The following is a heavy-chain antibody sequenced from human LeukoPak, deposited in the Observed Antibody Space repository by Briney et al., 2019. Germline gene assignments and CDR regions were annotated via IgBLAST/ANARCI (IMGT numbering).Heavy chain of an antibody. Sequence: SETLSLTCSVSGGSISSCTYSWGWIRQPPGKGLEWIGSFSCSGSTYYNPSLKSRVTISVDTSKSQFSLYMDSVTAEDTAVYYCAKEGHYDIWGYYMDVWGKGTTVTVSS. J-gene: IGHJ6*03. CDR2: FSCSGST. CDR3: AKEGHYDIWGYYMDV. D-gene: IGHD3-9*01. CDR1: GGSISSCTYS. V-gene: IGHV4-39*07.